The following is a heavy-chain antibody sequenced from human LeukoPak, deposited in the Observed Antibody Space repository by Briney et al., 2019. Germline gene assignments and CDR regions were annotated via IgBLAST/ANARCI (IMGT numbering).Heavy chain of an antibody. Sequence: GGSLRLSCAASGFTFTTESMNWVRQAPGKGLEWVSAISGSAYSTYYADSVKGRFTISRDNSKNALYLQMNSLRAEDTAVYYCAKETVAAPPIDYWGQGTLVTVSS. J-gene: IGHJ4*02. CDR2: ISGSAYST. CDR3: AKETVAAPPIDY. D-gene: IGHD6-19*01. CDR1: GFTFTTES. V-gene: IGHV3-23*01.